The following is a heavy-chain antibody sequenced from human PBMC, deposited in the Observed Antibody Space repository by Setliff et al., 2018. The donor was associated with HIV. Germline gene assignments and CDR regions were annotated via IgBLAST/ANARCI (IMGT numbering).Heavy chain of an antibody. J-gene: IGHJ4*02. CDR3: ASHPSVYGPPFDY. V-gene: IGHV3-48*03. Sequence: GGSLRLSCAASGFTFSRFDMNWVRQVPGKGLEWVAYIDSSSETKYYADSVKGRFSISRDNAKNSLYLQMNSLRAEDTAIYYCASHPSVYGPPFDYWGQGTLVTVSS. CDR1: GFTFSRFD. D-gene: IGHD2-8*01. CDR2: IDSSSETK.